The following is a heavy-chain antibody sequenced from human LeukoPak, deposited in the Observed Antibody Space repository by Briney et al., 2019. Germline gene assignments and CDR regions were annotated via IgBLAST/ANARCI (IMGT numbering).Heavy chain of an antibody. CDR3: AKVGVTMVRGVPRPDPPDY. V-gene: IGHV3-7*01. J-gene: IGHJ4*02. CDR2: IQQDGSEK. CDR1: GFTFSTYW. D-gene: IGHD3-10*01. Sequence: PGGSLRLSCAASGFTFSTYWMSWVRQAPGKGLEWVANIQQDGSEKYYVDSVKGRFTISRDNAKNSLYLQMNSLRAEDTAVYYCAKVGVTMVRGVPRPDPPDYWGQGTLVTVSS.